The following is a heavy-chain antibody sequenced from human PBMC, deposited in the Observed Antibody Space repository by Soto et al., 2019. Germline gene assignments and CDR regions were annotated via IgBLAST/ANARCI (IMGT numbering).Heavy chain of an antibody. CDR2: IIPIFGTA. CDR3: AGGGEGTIFGVAPPFEG. V-gene: IGHV1-69*01. J-gene: IGHJ4*02. D-gene: IGHD3-3*01. Sequence: QVQLVRSGAEVKKPGSSVKVSCKASGGTFSSYAISWVRQAPGQGLEWMGGIIPIFGTANYAQKFQGRVTITADESTSTAYMELSSLRSEDTAVYYCAGGGEGTIFGVAPPFEGWGQGTLVTVSS. CDR1: GGTFSSYA.